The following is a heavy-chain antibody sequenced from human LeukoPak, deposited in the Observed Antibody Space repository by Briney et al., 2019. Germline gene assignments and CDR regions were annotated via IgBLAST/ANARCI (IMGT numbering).Heavy chain of an antibody. CDR2: IYTSGST. J-gene: IGHJ3*02. CDR3: AREEPHDAFDI. CDR1: GGSISSGSYY. D-gene: IGHD1-26*01. V-gene: IGHV4-61*02. Sequence: SQTLSLTCTVSGGSISSGSYYWSWLRQPAGKGLEWIGRIYTSGSTNYNPSLKSRVTISVDTSKNQFSLKLSSVTAADTAVYYCAREEPHDAFDIWGQGTMVTVSS.